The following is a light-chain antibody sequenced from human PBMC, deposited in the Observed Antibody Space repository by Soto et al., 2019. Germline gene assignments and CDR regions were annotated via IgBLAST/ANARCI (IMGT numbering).Light chain of an antibody. CDR3: QQYNSYSPT. CDR2: KAS. V-gene: IGKV1-5*03. J-gene: IGKJ1*01. CDR1: QGINNY. Sequence: DIQMTQSPSSLSASVGDRVTITCQASQGINNYLNWYQQKPGNAPKLLIYKASRLESGVPSRFSGSGPEKKFPLTISGLQPGDSATYYCQQYNSYSPTFGQGTKVDIK.